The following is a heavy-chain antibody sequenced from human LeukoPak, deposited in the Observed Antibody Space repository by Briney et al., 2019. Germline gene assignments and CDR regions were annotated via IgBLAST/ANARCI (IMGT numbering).Heavy chain of an antibody. CDR2: IYTSGST. D-gene: IGHD6-6*01. Sequence: SETLSLTCTVSGGSISSYYWSWIRQPAGKGLEWIGRIYTSGSTNYNPSLKSRVTMSVDTSKNQFSLKLSSVTAADTAVYYCARVKYSSSWFDFDYWGQGTLVTVSS. V-gene: IGHV4-4*07. CDR3: ARVKYSSSWFDFDY. J-gene: IGHJ4*02. CDR1: GGSISSYY.